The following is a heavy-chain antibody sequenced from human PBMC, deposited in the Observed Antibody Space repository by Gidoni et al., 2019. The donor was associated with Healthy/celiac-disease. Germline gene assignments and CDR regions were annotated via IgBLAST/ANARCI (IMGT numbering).Heavy chain of an antibody. Sequence: EVQLLESGGGLLQPGRSLRLSCAASGFTFADYAMHWVRQAPGKGLEWVSGISWNSGSIGYADSVKGRFTISRDNAKNSLYLQMNSLRAEDTALYYCAKDFYDSSGYSLYDYWGQGTLVTVSS. CDR1: GFTFADYA. V-gene: IGHV3-9*01. J-gene: IGHJ4*02. D-gene: IGHD3-22*01. CDR3: AKDFYDSSGYSLYDY. CDR2: ISWNSGSI.